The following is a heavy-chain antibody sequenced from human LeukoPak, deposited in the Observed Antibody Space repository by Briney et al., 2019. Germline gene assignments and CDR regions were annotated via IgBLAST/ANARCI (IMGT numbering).Heavy chain of an antibody. Sequence: GALGLSCAASGFTFKNYNMNWVRQAPGKGLEWVSYITISSTTIYYADSVKGRFSISRDSAKNSLYLQMNSLRVEDTAVYYCARASSGRYFQFIDDWGQGTLVTVSS. CDR2: ITISSTTI. V-gene: IGHV3-48*01. D-gene: IGHD1-26*01. J-gene: IGHJ4*02. CDR3: ARASSGRYFQFIDD. CDR1: GFTFKNYN.